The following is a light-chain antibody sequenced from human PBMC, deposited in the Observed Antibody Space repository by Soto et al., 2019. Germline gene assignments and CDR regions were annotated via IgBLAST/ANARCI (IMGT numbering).Light chain of an antibody. CDR2: DAS. Sequence: EIVLTQSPGTLSLSPGERATLSCRASQSVSSSYLAWYQQKPGPAPRLLIYDASSRATGITDRFSGSGSGTDFTLTSSRLEPEDFAVYYCQQYGSSPLTFGGGTKVEIK. J-gene: IGKJ4*01. CDR1: QSVSSSY. V-gene: IGKV3-20*01. CDR3: QQYGSSPLT.